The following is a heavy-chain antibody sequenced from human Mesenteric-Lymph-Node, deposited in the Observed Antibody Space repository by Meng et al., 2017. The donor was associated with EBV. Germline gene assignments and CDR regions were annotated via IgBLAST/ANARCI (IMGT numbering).Heavy chain of an antibody. J-gene: IGHJ4*02. D-gene: IGHD6-19*01. CDR2: IYHSGST. CDR3: ARVGQWLPIDY. CDR1: GGSISSSNW. Sequence: VQLPGSVQGRVKLSGTLPASCVSAGGSISSSNWWIWVRQPPGKGLEWIGEIYHSGSTNYNPSLKSRVTISVDKSKTQFSLNLSSVTAADTAVYYCARVGQWLPIDYWGQGTLVTVSS. V-gene: IGHV4-4*02.